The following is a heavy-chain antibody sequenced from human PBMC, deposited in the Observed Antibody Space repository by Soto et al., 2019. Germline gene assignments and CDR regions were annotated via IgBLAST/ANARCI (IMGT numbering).Heavy chain of an antibody. CDR3: AKGGGTTVWMHAFDI. D-gene: IGHD4-17*01. CDR1: GFTVKSFA. V-gene: IGHV3-23*01. J-gene: IGHJ3*02. CDR2: ITGSGITT. Sequence: GGSLRLSCAASGFTVKSFAMSWVRQAPGKGLEWISGITGSGITTYYAASVKGRLTISRDISQNTLFLQMNSLTAEDTAIYYCAKGGGTTVWMHAFDIWGRGTMVTVSS.